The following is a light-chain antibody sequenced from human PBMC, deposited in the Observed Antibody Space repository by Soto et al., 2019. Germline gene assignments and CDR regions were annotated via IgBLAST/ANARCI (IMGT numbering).Light chain of an antibody. Sequence: ETVMTHSPATLSESPGERATLSCRASQSVSSKLVWYQQKPGQAPRLLIYGASTRATGVPARFSGSGSGTEFTLTISSLQSEDFAVYFCQQYNNWPITFGQGTKLEIK. J-gene: IGKJ2*01. CDR2: GAS. V-gene: IGKV3-15*01. CDR3: QQYNNWPIT. CDR1: QSVSSK.